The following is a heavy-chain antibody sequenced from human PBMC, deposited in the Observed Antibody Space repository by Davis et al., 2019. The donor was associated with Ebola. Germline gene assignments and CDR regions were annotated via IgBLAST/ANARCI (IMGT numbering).Heavy chain of an antibody. CDR1: GDSITSHY. CDR2: VYHIGTT. Sequence: SETLSLTCTVSGDSITSHYWSWIWQPPGQGLELIGYVYHIGTTDYNPSLKSRVTISADTSKNQFSLKLSSVTAADTAVYYCASGYSSSWYDYWGQGTLVTVSS. V-gene: IGHV4-59*11. J-gene: IGHJ4*02. D-gene: IGHD6-13*01. CDR3: ASGYSSSWYDY.